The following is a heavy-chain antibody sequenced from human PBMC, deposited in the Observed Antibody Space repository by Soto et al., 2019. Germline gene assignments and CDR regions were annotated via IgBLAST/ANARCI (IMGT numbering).Heavy chain of an antibody. J-gene: IGHJ5*02. CDR2: IYWNDDK. D-gene: IGHD2-2*01. V-gene: IGHV2-5*01. Sequence: QITLKESGPTLVKPTQTLTLTCTFSGFSLSTSGVGVGWIRQPPGKALEWLALIYWNDDKRYSPSLKSRLTINKDTSKNQVVLTMTNMDPVDTATYYCAHSFPIGACSSSSCYYNWFDPWGQGTLVTVSS. CDR3: AHSFPIGACSSSSCYYNWFDP. CDR1: GFSLSTSGVG.